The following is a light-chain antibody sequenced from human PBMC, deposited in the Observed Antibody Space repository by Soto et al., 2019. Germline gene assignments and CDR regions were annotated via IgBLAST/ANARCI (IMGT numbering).Light chain of an antibody. CDR3: ATWDDSLNGWV. CDR1: SSNIGNNA. J-gene: IGLJ3*02. CDR2: SNN. Sequence: QAVVTQPPSASGTPGQRVTISCSGSSSNIGNNAVNWYQQLTGMAPKLLIHSNNQRPSGVPDRFSGSESGTSASLAISGLQSEDEADYYCATWDDSLNGWVFGGGTKLTVL. V-gene: IGLV1-44*01.